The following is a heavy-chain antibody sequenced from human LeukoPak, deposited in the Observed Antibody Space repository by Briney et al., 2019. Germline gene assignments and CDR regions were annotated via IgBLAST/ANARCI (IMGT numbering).Heavy chain of an antibody. CDR1: RGAPSEHF. V-gene: IGHV4-4*09. CDR3: ARRFRTSAAGILHLVAYDI. Sequence: TLSLTRTVSRGAPSEHFGGCIRHTPGMGLEWMGHIYGIPTYKPSLNSRATNSHDTIENQISLQMTSVTAADTAIYYCARRFRTSAAGILHLVAYDIWGPGTEVIVSS. D-gene: IGHD3-10*01. CDR2: IYGIP. J-gene: IGHJ3*02.